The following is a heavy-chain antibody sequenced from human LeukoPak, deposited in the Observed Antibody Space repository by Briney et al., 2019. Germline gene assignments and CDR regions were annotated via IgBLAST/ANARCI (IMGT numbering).Heavy chain of an antibody. CDR1: GFTFSSYA. J-gene: IGHJ4*02. CDR2: ISYDGGNK. CDR3: ARDRDSSGWFDY. Sequence: GGSLRLSCAASGFTFSSYAMHWVRQAPGKGLEWVAVISYDGGNKYYADSVKGRFTISRDNSKNTLYLQMNSLRAEDTAVYYCARDRDSSGWFDYWGQGTLVTVSS. V-gene: IGHV3-30*04. D-gene: IGHD6-19*01.